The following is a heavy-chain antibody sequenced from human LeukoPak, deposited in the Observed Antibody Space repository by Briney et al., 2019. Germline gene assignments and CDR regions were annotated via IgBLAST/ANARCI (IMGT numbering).Heavy chain of an antibody. CDR2: ISSSSDYI. Sequence: PGGSLRLSCAASGFTFSTYIMNWVRQAPGKGLEWVSSISSSSDYIYYVDSVKGRFTISRDNAKNSLYLQMNSLRAEDTAVYYCARDQSGTYDYWGQGTLVTVSS. CDR3: ARDQSGTYDY. V-gene: IGHV3-21*04. J-gene: IGHJ4*02. CDR1: GFTFSTYI. D-gene: IGHD1-14*01.